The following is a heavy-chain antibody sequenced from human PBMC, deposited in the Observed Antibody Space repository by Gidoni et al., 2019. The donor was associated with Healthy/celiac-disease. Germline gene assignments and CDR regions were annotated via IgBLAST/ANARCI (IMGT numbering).Heavy chain of an antibody. Sequence: EVQMVEAGGGRGKQGGSRRRSGAAAGCTFSSYSMIWVRQDPGKGLDWFSSLILRVSYISYADSVQVRFTLSRDNAKNSLYLHMHSLRAADPAVYYCPRERGGRYPFDYWGQGTLVTVSS. CDR1: GCTFSSYS. CDR3: PRERGGRYPFDY. V-gene: IGHV3-21*01. J-gene: IGHJ4*02. D-gene: IGHD1-26*01. CDR2: LILRVSYI.